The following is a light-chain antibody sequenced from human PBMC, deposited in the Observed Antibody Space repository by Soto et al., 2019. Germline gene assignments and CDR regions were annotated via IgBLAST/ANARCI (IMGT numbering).Light chain of an antibody. V-gene: IGLV2-14*03. CDR3: CSYTDIALDVV. J-gene: IGLJ2*01. CDR1: SGDIGSYNR. CDR2: DVT. Sequence: QSVLTQPASVSGSPGQSITISCTGTSGDIGSYNRVSWYQQHPGKAPKLLIFDVTHRPSGVSDRFSGSKSGNTASLTISGVRPEDEADYYCCSYTDIALDVVFGGGTQLTVL.